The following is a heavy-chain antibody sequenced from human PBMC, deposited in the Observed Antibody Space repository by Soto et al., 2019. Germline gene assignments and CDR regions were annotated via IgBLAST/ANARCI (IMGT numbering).Heavy chain of an antibody. CDR2: IIPIFGTA. D-gene: IGHD6-13*01. CDR1: GGTFSSYA. CDR3: AADLLAAAGTTYYYYGMDV. V-gene: IGHV1-69*13. Sequence: ASVKVPCKASGGTFSSYAISWVRQAPGQGLEWMGGIIPIFGTANYAQKFQERVTITGDVSTSTAYMELSSLRSEDTAVYYCAADLLAAAGTTYYYYGMDVWGQGTTVTVSS. J-gene: IGHJ6*02.